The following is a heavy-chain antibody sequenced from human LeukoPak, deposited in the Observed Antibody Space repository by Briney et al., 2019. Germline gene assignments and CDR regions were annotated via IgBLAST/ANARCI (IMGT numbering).Heavy chain of an antibody. J-gene: IGHJ2*01. CDR2: IGDDGTVK. CDR1: GFTFSTYG. D-gene: IGHD1-1*01. Sequence: PGGSLRLSCAASGFTFSTYGMHWVRQAPGKGLEWVGVIGDDGTVKYYAESLKGRFTISRDNAKNTLSLQMNSLRPEDTALYYCAREGAWNNWYLDIWGRGTLVTVSS. V-gene: IGHV3-30*03. CDR3: AREGAWNNWYLDI.